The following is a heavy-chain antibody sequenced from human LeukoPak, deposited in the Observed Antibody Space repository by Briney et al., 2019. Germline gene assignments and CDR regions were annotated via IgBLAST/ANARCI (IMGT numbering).Heavy chain of an antibody. CDR1: GFTFSSYA. CDR3: ARDRITIFFVGFDP. Sequence: PGGSLRLSCAASGFTFSSYAMHWVRQAPGKGLEWVAVISYDGSNKYYADSVKGRFTISRDNSKNTLYLQMNSLRAEDTAVYYCARDRITIFFVGFDPWGQGTLVTVSS. J-gene: IGHJ5*02. V-gene: IGHV3-30*04. D-gene: IGHD3-3*01. CDR2: ISYDGSNK.